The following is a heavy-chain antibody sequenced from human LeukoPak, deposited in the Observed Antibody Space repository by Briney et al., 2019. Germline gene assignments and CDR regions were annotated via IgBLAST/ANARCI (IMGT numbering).Heavy chain of an antibody. CDR3: AREAVPAAGFFDY. V-gene: IGHV1-2*02. D-gene: IGHD2-2*01. CDR2: INPNSGGT. CDR1: GYAFTVYY. Sequence: ASVTVSFTASGYAFTVYYMHWVRQAPGQGLEWVGWINPNSGGTNYSQKFQGRVTITRDTANGTAYMELRRLRSDDTAVYYCAREAVPAAGFFDYWGQGSLVSVSS. J-gene: IGHJ4*02.